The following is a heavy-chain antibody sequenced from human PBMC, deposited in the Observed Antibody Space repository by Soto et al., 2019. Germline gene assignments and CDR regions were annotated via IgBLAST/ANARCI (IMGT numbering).Heavy chain of an antibody. CDR1: GINFRDYY. D-gene: IGHD3-9*01. CDR2: ISSSGSTI. Sequence: GSLRISCVGFGINFRDYYLSRIRQAPGKGLGWVSYISSSGSTIYYADSVKGRFTISRDNAKNSLYLQMNSLRAEDTAVYYCARGEYDILTGYYKDYYFDYWGQGTLVTVSS. J-gene: IGHJ4*02. CDR3: ARGEYDILTGYYKDYYFDY. V-gene: IGHV3-11*01.